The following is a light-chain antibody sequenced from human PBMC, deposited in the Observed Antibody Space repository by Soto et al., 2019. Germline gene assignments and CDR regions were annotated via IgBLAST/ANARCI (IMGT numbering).Light chain of an antibody. V-gene: IGKV3-20*01. CDR2: GAS. J-gene: IGKJ1*01. CDR3: QQYGSSGT. Sequence: EIVVTQSPGTLSLSPGERATLSCGATQSVGNNYLAWSQQKPGQAPRLLIYGASNTATGIPDRFSGSGSGTDFTLTTSRMEPEDFAVYYCQQYGSSGTFGQGTKVDIK. CDR1: QSVGNNY.